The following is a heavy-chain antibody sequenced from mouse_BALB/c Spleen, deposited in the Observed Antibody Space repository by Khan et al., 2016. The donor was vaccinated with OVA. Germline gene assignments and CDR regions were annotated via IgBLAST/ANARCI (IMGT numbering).Heavy chain of an antibody. CDR2: IWSGGST. CDR1: GFSLSNYG. CDR3: ARGGLPFAY. J-gene: IGHJ3*01. Sequence: QVQLQQSGPGLVQPSQSLSITCTVSGFSLSNYGVHWVRQSPGKGLGWLGVIWSGGSTDFNAAFISRLSISKDNSKSQVFFKMNSLQTNDSAIYCCARGGLPFAYWGQGTLVTVSS. D-gene: IGHD2-10*01. V-gene: IGHV2-2*02.